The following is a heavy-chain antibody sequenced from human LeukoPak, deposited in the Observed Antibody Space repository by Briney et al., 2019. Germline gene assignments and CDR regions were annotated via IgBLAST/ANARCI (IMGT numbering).Heavy chain of an antibody. Sequence: GRSLRLSCAASGFTFDDYAMHWVRQAPGKGLEWVSGISLNSGSIGYADSVKGRFTISRDNAKNSLYLQMNSLRAEDTALYYCAKDLYYDILTGYFDYWGQGTLVTVSS. CDR2: ISLNSGSI. J-gene: IGHJ4*02. CDR1: GFTFDDYA. CDR3: AKDLYYDILTGYFDY. D-gene: IGHD3-9*01. V-gene: IGHV3-9*01.